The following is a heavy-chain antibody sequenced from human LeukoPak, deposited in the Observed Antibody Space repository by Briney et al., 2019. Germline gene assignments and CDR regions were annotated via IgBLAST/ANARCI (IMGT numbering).Heavy chain of an antibody. CDR1: GFTFSSYG. CDR2: TWFGGSRE. CDR3: ARDSGITGIQRALDY. D-gene: IGHD1-20*01. V-gene: IGHV3-33*01. Sequence: GGSLRLSCAASGFTFSSYGMHWVRQAPGKGLEWVALTWFGGSREYYGDSVKGRFTISRDNSKNTLHLQMSSLRAEDTAVYFCARDSGITGIQRALDYWGQGTLVTVSS. J-gene: IGHJ4*02.